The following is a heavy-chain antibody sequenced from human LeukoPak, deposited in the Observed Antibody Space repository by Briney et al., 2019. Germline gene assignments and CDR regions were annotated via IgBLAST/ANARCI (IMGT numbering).Heavy chain of an antibody. J-gene: IGHJ3*02. CDR3: AGLDAAMPDAFDI. V-gene: IGHV3-48*04. CDR2: ISSSSSTI. CDR1: GFTFSSYG. D-gene: IGHD5-18*01. Sequence: PGGSLRLSCAASGFTFSSYGMTWVRQAPGKGLEWVSYISSSSSTIYYADSVKGRFTISRDNARNSLYLQMNSLRAEDTAVYYCAGLDAAMPDAFDIWGQGTTVTVSS.